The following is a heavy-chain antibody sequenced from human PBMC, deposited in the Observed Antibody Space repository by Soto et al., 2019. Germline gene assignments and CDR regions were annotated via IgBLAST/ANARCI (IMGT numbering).Heavy chain of an antibody. CDR3: ARQHGPTTSDNWFDP. CDR2: ISTYSGDT. D-gene: IGHD5-12*01. J-gene: IGHJ5*02. V-gene: IGHV1-18*01. Sequence: QVHLVQSGVEVKTPGASVKVSCQASGYTFFTYDISWVRQAPGQGLEWMGWISTYSGDTKYAQKFQGRVTMTTATSTTTAYLELRILRSDDTAVYYFARQHGPTTSDNWFDPWGQGTLVTVSS. CDR1: GYTFFTYD.